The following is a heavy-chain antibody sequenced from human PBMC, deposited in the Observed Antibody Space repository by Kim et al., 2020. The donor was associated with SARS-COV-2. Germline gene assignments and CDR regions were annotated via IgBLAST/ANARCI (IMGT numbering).Heavy chain of an antibody. CDR2: TYYRSKWYN. CDR1: GDSVSSNSAA. Sequence: SQTLSLTCAISGDSVSSNSAAWNWIRQSPSRGLEWLGRTYYRSKWYNDYAVSVKSRITINPDTSKNQFYLQLNSVTPEDTAVYYCARAWVGIAAAGSYLLDYWGQGTLVTVSS. V-gene: IGHV6-1*01. CDR3: ARAWVGIAAAGSYLLDY. J-gene: IGHJ4*02. D-gene: IGHD6-13*01.